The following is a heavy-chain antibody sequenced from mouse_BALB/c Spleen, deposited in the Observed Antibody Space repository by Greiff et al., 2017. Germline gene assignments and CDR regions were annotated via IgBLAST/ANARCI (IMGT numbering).Heavy chain of an antibody. Sequence: DVMLVESGGGLVKPGGSLKLSCAASGFTFSSYTMSWVRQTPEKRLEWVATISSGGSYTYYPDSVKGRFTISRDNAKNTLYLQMSSLKSEDTAMYYCTRAVYRYDGYFDVWGAGTTVTVSS. D-gene: IGHD2-14*01. CDR2: ISSGGSYT. J-gene: IGHJ1*01. CDR3: TRAVYRYDGYFDV. CDR1: GFTFSSYT. V-gene: IGHV5-6-4*01.